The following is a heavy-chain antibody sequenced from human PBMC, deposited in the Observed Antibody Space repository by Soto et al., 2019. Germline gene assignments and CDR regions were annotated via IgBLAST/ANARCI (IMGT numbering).Heavy chain of an antibody. CDR1: GDSVSNNIAA. J-gene: IGHJ6*02. D-gene: IGHD1-26*01. Sequence: SQTLSLTCAISGDSVSNNIAAWNWIRTSPSRGLEWLGRTYYRSKWYNDYAVSVKSRITINPDTSKNQFSLQLNSVTPEDTAVYYCARVKFKWELGTVRGYYSSGMDVWGQGTTVTVFS. CDR3: ARVKFKWELGTVRGYYSSGMDV. V-gene: IGHV6-1*01. CDR2: TYYRSKWYN.